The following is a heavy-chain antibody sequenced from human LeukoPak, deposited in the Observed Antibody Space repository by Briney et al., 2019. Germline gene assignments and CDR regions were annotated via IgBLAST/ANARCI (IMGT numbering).Heavy chain of an antibody. J-gene: IGHJ6*03. V-gene: IGHV1-2*02. CDR2: INPNSGGT. CDR1: GYTFTGYY. D-gene: IGHD6-19*01. CDR3: ARALGWDAPYYYMDV. Sequence: GASVKVSCKASGYTFTGYYMHWVRQAPGQGLEWMGWINPNSGGTNYAQKFQGRVTMTRDTSISTAYMELSRLRSDDTAVYYCARALGWDAPYYYMDVWGKGTTVTVSS.